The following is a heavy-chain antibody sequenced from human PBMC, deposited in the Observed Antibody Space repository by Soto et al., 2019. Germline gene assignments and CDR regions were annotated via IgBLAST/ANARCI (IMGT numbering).Heavy chain of an antibody. D-gene: IGHD2-21*02. Sequence: GGSLRLSCAASGLTVSSSYMSWVRQAPGKGLEWVSIVYSGGSTYYADSVKGRFTISRDSSKNTLYLQMNSLRAEDTAVYYCARGLYCGGGCYGAVFDIWGQRTMDTGSS. CDR3: ARGLYCGGGCYGAVFDI. CDR1: GLTVSSSY. J-gene: IGHJ3*02. CDR2: VYSGGST. V-gene: IGHV3-53*01.